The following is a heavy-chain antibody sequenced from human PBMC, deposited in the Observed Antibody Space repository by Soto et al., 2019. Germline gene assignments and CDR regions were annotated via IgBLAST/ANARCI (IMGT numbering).Heavy chain of an antibody. J-gene: IGHJ4*02. D-gene: IGHD1-1*01. Sequence: SVKVSCKASGGTFSKYPIAWVRQAPGQGLEWMGAIIPIFGTRNYAQTFQGRVSISADESASTAYMELSSLTSADTALYYCARPRTVATTKGYDYWGQGTLVTVSS. CDR2: IIPIFGTR. V-gene: IGHV1-69*13. CDR1: GGTFSKYP. CDR3: ARPRTVATTKGYDY.